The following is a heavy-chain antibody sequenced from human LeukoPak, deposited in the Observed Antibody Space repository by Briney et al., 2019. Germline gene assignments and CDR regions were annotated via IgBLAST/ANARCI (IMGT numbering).Heavy chain of an antibody. CDR1: GFSFDDYA. V-gene: IGHV3-23*01. CDR3: AKDLTYYYDSSGYYYFDY. CDR2: ISGSGGTT. D-gene: IGHD3-22*01. J-gene: IGHJ4*02. Sequence: PGRSLRLSCAASGFSFDDYAMHWVRQAAGKGLEWVSGISGSGGTTYYADSVKGRFTISRDNSKNTLYLQMNSLRAEDTAVYYCAKDLTYYYDSSGYYYFDYWGQGTLVTVSS.